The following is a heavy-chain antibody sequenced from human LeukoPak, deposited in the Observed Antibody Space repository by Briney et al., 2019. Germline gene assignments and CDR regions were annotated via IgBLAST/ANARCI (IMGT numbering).Heavy chain of an antibody. CDR2: IYTSGST. Sequence: SETLSLTCTVSGGSISSYYWSWIRQPAGKGLEWIGRIYTSGSTNYNPSLKSQVTMSVDTSKNQFSLKLSSVIAADTAVYYCARGYYNNWFDPWGQGTLVTVSS. J-gene: IGHJ5*02. D-gene: IGHD2-15*01. CDR3: ARGYYNNWFDP. V-gene: IGHV4-4*07. CDR1: GGSISSYY.